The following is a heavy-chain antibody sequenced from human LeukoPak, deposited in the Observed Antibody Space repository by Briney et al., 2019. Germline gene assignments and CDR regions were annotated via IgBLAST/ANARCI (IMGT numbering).Heavy chain of an antibody. V-gene: IGHV1-2*04. D-gene: IGHD3-22*01. CDR3: ARNRAGSGYYLSFDI. CDR2: INPNSGGT. CDR1: GYTFTGYY. J-gene: IGHJ3*02. Sequence: ASVKVSCKASGYTFTGYYMHWVRQPAGQGLEWMGWINPNSGGTNYAQRFRGWVTMTRDTSISTAYMELSRLRSDDTAVYYCARNRAGSGYYLSFDIWGQGTMVTVSS.